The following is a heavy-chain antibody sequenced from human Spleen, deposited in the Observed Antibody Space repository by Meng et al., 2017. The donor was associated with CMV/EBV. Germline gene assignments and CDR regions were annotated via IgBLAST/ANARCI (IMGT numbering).Heavy chain of an antibody. V-gene: IGHV1-2*02. Sequence: ASVKVSCKASGYSFLGFYIHWVRQAPGQGLEWLGWINPNSGDTKFVQKLQGRVTMTRDTSINTAYMELKRLRSDDTAIYYCARAYSGGDFPAYWGQGTLVTVSS. CDR2: INPNSGDT. CDR1: GYSFLGFY. J-gene: IGHJ4*02. D-gene: IGHD1-26*01. CDR3: ARAYSGGDFPAY.